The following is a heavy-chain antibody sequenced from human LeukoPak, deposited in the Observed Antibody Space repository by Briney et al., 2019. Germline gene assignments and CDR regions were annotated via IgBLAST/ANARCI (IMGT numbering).Heavy chain of an antibody. CDR1: GFTFSSFS. CDR2: ISSNSQTT. CDR3: GRVARGNYYHFDS. Sequence: GGSLRLSCAASGFTFSSFSLSWVRQAPGEGLEWRSYISSNSQTTSYADSVKGRFTRYRDYAKNSLYMQMNSLIAEDTDVYYCGRVARGNYYHFDSWGQGTLVTVSS. J-gene: IGHJ4*02. D-gene: IGHD1-26*01. V-gene: IGHV3-48*04.